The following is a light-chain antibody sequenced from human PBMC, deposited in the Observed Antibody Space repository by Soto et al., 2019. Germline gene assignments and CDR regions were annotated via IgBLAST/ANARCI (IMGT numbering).Light chain of an antibody. V-gene: IGLV2-14*01. J-gene: IGLJ2*01. CDR2: DVS. Sequence: QSVLTQPASVSGFPGQSITISCTGTSSDVGGYNYVSWYQQHPGKAPKLMIYDVSNRPSGVSNRFSGSKSGNTASLTISGLQAEDEADYYCSSYTSSSTLSVVFGGGTQLTVL. CDR3: SSYTSSSTLSVV. CDR1: SSDVGGYNY.